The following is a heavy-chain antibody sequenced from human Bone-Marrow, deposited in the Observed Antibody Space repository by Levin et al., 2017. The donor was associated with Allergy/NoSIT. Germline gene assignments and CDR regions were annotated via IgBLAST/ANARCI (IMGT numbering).Heavy chain of an antibody. V-gene: IGHV1-18*01. CDR3: AREMAETAADTFAM. D-gene: IGHD2-8*01. CDR2: ISPYNGDT. Sequence: GESLKISCKASGYSFTFYGLTWVRQAPGQGLEWMGWISPYNGDTKYGQNFQGRVTMTRDTSTSTAYMELRSLRFDDTAIYYCAREMAETAADTFAMWGQGTMVTVSS. CDR1: GYSFTFYG. J-gene: IGHJ3*02.